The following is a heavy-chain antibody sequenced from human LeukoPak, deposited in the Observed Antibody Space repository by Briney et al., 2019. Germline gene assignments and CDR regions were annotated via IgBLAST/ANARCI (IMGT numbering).Heavy chain of an antibody. V-gene: IGHV1-3*01. CDR2: INAGNGNT. D-gene: IGHD6-19*01. CDR1: GYTFTSYA. Sequence: ASVKVSCKASGYTFTSYAMHWVRQAPEQRLEWMGWINAGNGNTKYSQKFQGRVTITRDTSASTAYMELSSLRSEDTAVYYCARGSSGWSTFDYWGQETLVTVSS. CDR3: ARGSSGWSTFDY. J-gene: IGHJ4*02.